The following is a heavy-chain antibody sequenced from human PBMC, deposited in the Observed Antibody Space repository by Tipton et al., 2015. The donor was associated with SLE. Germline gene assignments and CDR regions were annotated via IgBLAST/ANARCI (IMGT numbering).Heavy chain of an antibody. Sequence: TLSLTCTVSGGSISSGGYYWSWLRQHPGKGLEWIGYIYYSGSTYYNPSLKSRVTISVDTSKNQFSLKLSSVTAADTAVYYRARGRSSSPPYYYYYMDVWGKGTTVTVSS. V-gene: IGHV4-31*03. CDR2: IYYSGST. CDR3: ARGRSSSPPYYYYYMDV. D-gene: IGHD6-13*01. CDR1: GGSISSGGYY. J-gene: IGHJ6*03.